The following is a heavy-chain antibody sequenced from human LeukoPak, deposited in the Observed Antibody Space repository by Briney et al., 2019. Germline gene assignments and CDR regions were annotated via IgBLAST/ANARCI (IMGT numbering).Heavy chain of an antibody. CDR1: GGSFSGYY. CDR2: INHSGST. Sequence: SETLSLTCAVYGGSFSGYYWSWIRQPPGKGLEWIGEINHSGSTNYNPSLKSRVTISVDTSKNQFSLKLSSVTAADTAVYYCARTSRDDAFDIWGQGTMVTVSS. V-gene: IGHV4-34*01. J-gene: IGHJ3*02. CDR3: ARTSRDDAFDI.